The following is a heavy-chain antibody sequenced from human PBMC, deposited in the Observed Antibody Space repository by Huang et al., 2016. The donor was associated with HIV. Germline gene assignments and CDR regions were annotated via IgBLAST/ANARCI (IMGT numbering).Heavy chain of an antibody. CDR2: IYYSGST. V-gene: IGHV4-59*01. Sequence: QVQLQESGQGLVKPSETLSLTCTVSGGSISSYYWSWIRQPPGKGLECIGYIYYSGSTNYNPSIKSRVTISVDTSKNQCSLKLRSVTAADTAVYYCARGPSPWLQEAFDIWGQGTMVTVSS. CDR1: GGSISSYY. D-gene: IGHD5-12*01. CDR3: ARGPSPWLQEAFDI. J-gene: IGHJ3*02.